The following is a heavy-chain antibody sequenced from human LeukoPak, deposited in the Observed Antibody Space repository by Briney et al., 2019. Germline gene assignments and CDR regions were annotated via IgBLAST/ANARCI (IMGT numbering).Heavy chain of an antibody. CDR3: AKARYYYDFWG. D-gene: IGHD3-3*01. Sequence: GGSLRLSCAASGFTFSSYGMHWVRQAPGKGLEWVAVISYDGSNKYYADSVKGRFTISRDNSKNTQYLQMNSLRAEDTAVYYCAKARYYYDFWGWGQGTLVTVSS. V-gene: IGHV3-30*18. CDR1: GFTFSSYG. J-gene: IGHJ4*02. CDR2: ISYDGSNK.